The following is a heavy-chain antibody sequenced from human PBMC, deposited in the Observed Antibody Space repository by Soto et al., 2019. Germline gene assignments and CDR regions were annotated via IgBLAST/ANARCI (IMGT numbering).Heavy chain of an antibody. D-gene: IGHD4-17*01. Sequence: EVQLVESGGGLVQPGGSLKLSCAASGFTFSGSAMHWVRQASGKGLEWVGRIRSKANSYATAYAASVKGRFTISRDDSKNTAYLQMNSLKTEDTAVYYSTRFYGDSNSYYFDYWGQGTLVTVSS. V-gene: IGHV3-73*02. CDR1: GFTFSGSA. CDR2: IRSKANSYAT. CDR3: TRFYGDSNSYYFDY. J-gene: IGHJ4*02.